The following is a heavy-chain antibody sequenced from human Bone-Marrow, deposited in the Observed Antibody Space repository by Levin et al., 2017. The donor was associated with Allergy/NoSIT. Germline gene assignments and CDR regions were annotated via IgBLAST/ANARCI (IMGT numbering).Heavy chain of an antibody. D-gene: IGHD5-12*01. Sequence: GGSLRLSCAASGFTFSDYYMSWIRQAPGKGLESVSYISSSGSATYYADSVKGRFTISRDNAKNSLSLQMNSLRAEDTAVYYCARHSGSHYYYYYYMDVWGKGTTVTVSS. CDR2: ISSSGSAT. J-gene: IGHJ6*03. CDR3: ARHSGSHYYYYYYMDV. V-gene: IGHV3-11*01. CDR1: GFTFSDYY.